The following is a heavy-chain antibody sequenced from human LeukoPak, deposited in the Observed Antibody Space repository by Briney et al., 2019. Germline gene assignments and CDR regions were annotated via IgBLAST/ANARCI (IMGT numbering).Heavy chain of an antibody. CDR1: GFTFNSHA. D-gene: IGHD7-27*01. CDR3: AKDPGF. CDR2: ISASGGIT. Sequence: GGSLRLSCAASGFTFNSHAMSWVRQAPGKGLEWVSAISASGGITYYADSVKVRFTISRDNSENTLYLQMNDLRAEDTAVYYCAKDPGFWGQGTLVTVSS. J-gene: IGHJ4*02. V-gene: IGHV3-23*01.